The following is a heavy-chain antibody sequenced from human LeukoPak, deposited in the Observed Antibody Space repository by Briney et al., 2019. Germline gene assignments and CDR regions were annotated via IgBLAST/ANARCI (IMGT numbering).Heavy chain of an antibody. J-gene: IGHJ4*02. CDR1: GFDFSAYW. Sequence: GGSLRLSCAASGFDFSAYWMTWVRQTPGKGLEWVASIKDDGSAQFYVDSLEGRFTISRDNAKNTLYLQMDTMRVEDTAVYYCARHIVGEQNFDYWSQGTLVTVSS. V-gene: IGHV3-7*01. D-gene: IGHD3-16*02. CDR3: ARHIVGEQNFDY. CDR2: IKDDGSAQ.